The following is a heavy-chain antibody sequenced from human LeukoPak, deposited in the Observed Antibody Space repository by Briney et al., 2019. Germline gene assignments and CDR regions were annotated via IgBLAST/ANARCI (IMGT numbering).Heavy chain of an antibody. V-gene: IGHV3-11*06. J-gene: IGHJ4*02. CDR3: ARPTMVPRLYYFDY. Sequence: GGSLRLSCAVSGCTFSDYYMSWIRQAPGKGLEWVSYISSSSSYTNYADSVKGRFTISRDNAKNSLYLQMNSLRAEDTAVYYCARPTMVPRLYYFDYWGQGTLVTVSS. CDR1: GCTFSDYY. D-gene: IGHD3-10*01. CDR2: ISSSSSYT.